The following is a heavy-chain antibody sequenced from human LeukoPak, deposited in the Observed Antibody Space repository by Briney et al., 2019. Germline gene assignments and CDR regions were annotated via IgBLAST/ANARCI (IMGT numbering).Heavy chain of an antibody. J-gene: IGHJ4*02. V-gene: IGHV3-66*01. CDR1: GFTFSSNY. D-gene: IGHD3-22*01. CDR3: AKGFSSQRVYYYFDF. CDR2: IRSGGSI. Sequence: GGSLRLSCVVSGFTFSSNYMSWVRQAPGKGLEWVSFIRSGGSIFYAESLKGRFTFSRDNSNNTLYLQMNSLRAEDTAVYYCAKGFSSQRVYYYFDFWGQGTLVTVSS.